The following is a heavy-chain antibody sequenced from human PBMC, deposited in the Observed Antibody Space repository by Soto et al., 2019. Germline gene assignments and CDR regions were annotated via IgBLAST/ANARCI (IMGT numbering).Heavy chain of an antibody. CDR2: ISGSGGST. D-gene: IGHD2-21*01. CDR3: TTADLAYYYYYYMDV. Sequence: GGSLRLSCAASGFTFSSYAMSWVRQAPGKGLEWVSAISGSGGSTYYADSVKGRFTISRDNSKNTLYLQMNSLRAEDTAVYYCTTADLAYYYYYYMDVWGKGTAVTVS. V-gene: IGHV3-23*01. CDR1: GFTFSSYA. J-gene: IGHJ6*03.